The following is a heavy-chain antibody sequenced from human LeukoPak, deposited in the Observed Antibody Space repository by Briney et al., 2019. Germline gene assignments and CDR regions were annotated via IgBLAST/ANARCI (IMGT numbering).Heavy chain of an antibody. CDR3: ARDYVWGSYRYFDY. J-gene: IGHJ4*02. D-gene: IGHD3-16*02. V-gene: IGHV4-59*01. Sequence: SETLSLTCTVSGGSISNYYWSWLRQPPGKGLEWIGSIFYSGSTNYNPSLKSRVTISVDTPKNHFSLKLSSVTAADTAVYYCARDYVWGSYRYFDYWGQGALVTVSS. CDR1: GGSISNYY. CDR2: IFYSGST.